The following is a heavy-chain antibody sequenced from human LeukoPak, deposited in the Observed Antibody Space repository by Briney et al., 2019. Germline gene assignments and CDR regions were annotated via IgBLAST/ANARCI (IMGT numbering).Heavy chain of an antibody. Sequence: SETLSLTCAVYGGSFSGYYWSWIRQPPGKGLEWIGEINHSGSTNYNPSLKSRVTISVDTSKNQFSLKLSSVTAADTAVYYCARRRYYGSGSYRPNWFDPWGQGTLVTVSS. J-gene: IGHJ5*02. D-gene: IGHD3-10*01. CDR3: ARRRYYGSGSYRPNWFDP. CDR2: INHSGST. CDR1: GGSFSGYY. V-gene: IGHV4-34*01.